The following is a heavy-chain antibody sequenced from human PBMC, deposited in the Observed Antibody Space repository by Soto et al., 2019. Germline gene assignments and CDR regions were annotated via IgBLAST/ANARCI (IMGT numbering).Heavy chain of an antibody. D-gene: IGHD5-18*01. Sequence: ESLKISCKGSGYSSTSYWISWVRQMPGKGLEWMGRIDPSDSYTNYSPSFQGHVTISADKSISTAYLQWSSLKASDTAMYYCARHTDTAMDLYYYYGMDVWGQGTTVTVSS. CDR3: ARHTDTAMDLYYYYGMDV. CDR1: GYSSTSYW. CDR2: IDPSDSYT. V-gene: IGHV5-10-1*01. J-gene: IGHJ6*02.